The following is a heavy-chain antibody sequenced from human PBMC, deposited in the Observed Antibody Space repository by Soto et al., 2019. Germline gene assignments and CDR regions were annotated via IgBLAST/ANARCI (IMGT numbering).Heavy chain of an antibody. V-gene: IGHV3-30-3*01. J-gene: IGHJ4*02. CDR1: GFTFSSYA. CDR2: ISYDGSNK. Sequence: GGSLRLSCAASGFTFSSYAMNWVRQAPGKGLEWVALISYDGSNKYYADSVKGRFTTSRDSSKNTLYLQMNSLRAADTAVYYCGRCSSTSCHLGSDYWGQGTLVTVSS. CDR3: GRCSSTSCHLGSDY. D-gene: IGHD2-2*01.